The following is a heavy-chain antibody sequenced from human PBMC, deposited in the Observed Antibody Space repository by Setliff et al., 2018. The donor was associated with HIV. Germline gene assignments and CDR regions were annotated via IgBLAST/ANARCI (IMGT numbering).Heavy chain of an antibody. J-gene: IGHJ4*02. D-gene: IGHD5-18*01. CDR1: GGSISSGSYY. CDR3: ARGTGSYGSDY. CDR2: IWTSGST. Sequence: SETLSLTCTVSGGSISSGSYYWSWIRQPAGKGLEWIGRIWTSGSTNYNPSLKSRVAISVDTSKNQFSLKLSSVTAADTAVYYCARGTGSYGSDYWGQGTLVTVSS. V-gene: IGHV4-61*02.